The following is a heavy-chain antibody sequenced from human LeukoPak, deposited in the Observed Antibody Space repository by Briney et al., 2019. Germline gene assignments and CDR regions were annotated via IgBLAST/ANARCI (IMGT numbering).Heavy chain of an antibody. CDR1: GFMFSSYG. V-gene: IGHV3-33*01. J-gene: IGHJ6*02. D-gene: IGHD3-9*01. CDR3: ARDQDYDILTGYYSPYYYYGMDV. Sequence: GRSLRLSCAASGFMFSSYGMRWVRQAPGKGLEWVAVIWYDGSNKYYADSVKGRFTISRDNSKNTLYLQMNSLRAEDTAVYYCARDQDYDILTGYYSPYYYYGMDVWGQGTTVTVSS. CDR2: IWYDGSNK.